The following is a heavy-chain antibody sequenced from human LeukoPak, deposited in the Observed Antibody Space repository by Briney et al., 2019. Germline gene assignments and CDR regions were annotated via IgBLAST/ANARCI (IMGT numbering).Heavy chain of an antibody. CDR2: ISYDGSNK. Sequence: GRSLRLSCAASGFTFSSYAMHWVRQAPGKGLEWVAVISYDGSNKYYADSVKGRFTISRDNSKNTLYLQMNSLRAEDTAVYYCARDIKDDILTGHLDYWGQGTLVTVSS. CDR3: ARDIKDDILTGHLDY. CDR1: GFTFSSYA. D-gene: IGHD3-9*01. V-gene: IGHV3-30-3*01. J-gene: IGHJ4*02.